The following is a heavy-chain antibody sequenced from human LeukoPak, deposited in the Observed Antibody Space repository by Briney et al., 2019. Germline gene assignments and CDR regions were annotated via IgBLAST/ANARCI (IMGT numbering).Heavy chain of an antibody. V-gene: IGHV3-9*01. CDR1: A. J-gene: IGHJ4*02. D-gene: IGHD3-22*01. CDR3: ARSTHPYYYDSSGYPYYFDY. CDR2: ISWNNGTI. Sequence: GRSLRLSCAASAMHWVRQAPGKGLEWVSGISWNNGTIGYADSVKGRFTISRDSAKNSLYLQMNSLRAEDTAVYYCARSTHPYYYDSSGYPYYFDYWGQGTLVTVSS.